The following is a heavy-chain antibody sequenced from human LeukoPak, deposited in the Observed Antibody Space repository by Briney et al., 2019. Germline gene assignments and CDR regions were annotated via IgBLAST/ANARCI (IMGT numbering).Heavy chain of an antibody. D-gene: IGHD3-22*01. CDR3: ARGPYSYDSSGAFDI. J-gene: IGHJ3*02. CDR2: ISNSGST. Sequence: SETLSLTCTVSGDSISSGDYYWSWIRQPAGKGLEWIGRISNSGSTNYNPSLKSRVTISVDTSKNQFSLKLSSVTAADTAVYFCARGPYSYDSSGAFDIWGQGTMVTVSS. CDR1: GDSISSGDYY. V-gene: IGHV4-61*02.